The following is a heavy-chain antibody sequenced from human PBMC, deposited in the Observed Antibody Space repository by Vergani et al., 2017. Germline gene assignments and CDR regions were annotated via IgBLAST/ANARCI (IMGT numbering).Heavy chain of an antibody. CDR2: IKQDGSEK. V-gene: IGHV3-7*03. D-gene: IGHD1-26*01. Sequence: EVQLVESGGGLVQPGGSLRLSCAASGFTFSSYWMSWVRQAPGKGLEWVANIKQDGSEKYYVDSVKGRFTISRDNAKNALYLQMNSLRAEDTAVYYCAKLLSYSGSYWFDYWGQGTLVTVSS. J-gene: IGHJ4*02. CDR3: AKLLSYSGSYWFDY. CDR1: GFTFSSYW.